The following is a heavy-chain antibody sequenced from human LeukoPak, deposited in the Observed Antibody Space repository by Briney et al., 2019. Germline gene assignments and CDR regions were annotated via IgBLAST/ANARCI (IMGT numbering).Heavy chain of an antibody. CDR1: EFTFSTYG. CDR2: ISYDGSYK. CDR3: AKDRYSGLNTIDY. Sequence: PGGSLRLSCAASEFTFSTYGMHWVRQAPGKGLEWVAVISYDGSYKFYADSVKGRFTLSRDNSKSTLYLQMNSLRAEDTAVYYCAKDRYSGLNTIDYWGQGTLVTVSS. V-gene: IGHV3-30*18. J-gene: IGHJ4*02. D-gene: IGHD6-13*01.